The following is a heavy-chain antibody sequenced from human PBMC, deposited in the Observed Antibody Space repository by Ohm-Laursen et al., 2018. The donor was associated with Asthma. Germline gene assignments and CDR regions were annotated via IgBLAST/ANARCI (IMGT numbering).Heavy chain of an antibody. Sequence: SLRLSCAASGFTFSSYGMHWVRQAPGKGLEWVSVIWYDGSYTYYADSVKGRFTISRDNSKNTLYLQMNSLRAEDTAVYYCARDGIAATPIGWFDPWGQGTLVTVPS. CDR3: ARDGIAATPIGWFDP. J-gene: IGHJ5*02. CDR2: IWYDGSYT. CDR1: GFTFSSYG. V-gene: IGHV3-33*01. D-gene: IGHD2-15*01.